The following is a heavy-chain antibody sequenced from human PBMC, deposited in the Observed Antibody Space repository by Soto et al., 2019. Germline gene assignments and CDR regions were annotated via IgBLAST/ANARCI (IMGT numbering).Heavy chain of an antibody. V-gene: IGHV1-69*13. CDR2: IIPIFGTA. CDR1: GGTFSSYA. D-gene: IGHD5-18*01. Sequence: SVKVSCKASGGTFSSYAISWVRQAPGQGLEWMGGIIPIFGTANYAQKFQGRVTITADESTSTAYMELSSLRSEDTAVYYCARDHVDTGKIGGNYFDPWGQGTLVTVSS. CDR3: ARDHVDTGKIGGNYFDP. J-gene: IGHJ4*02.